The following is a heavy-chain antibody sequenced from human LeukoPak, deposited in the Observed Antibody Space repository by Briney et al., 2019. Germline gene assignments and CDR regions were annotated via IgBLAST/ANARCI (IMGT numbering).Heavy chain of an antibody. V-gene: IGHV3-74*01. D-gene: IGHD6-6*01. CDR2: INGDGRNI. CDR3: ARGMSSSSRSAFDI. CDR1: GFTFSSYW. J-gene: IGHJ3*02. Sequence: LPGGSLRLSCVASGFTFSSYWMHWVRQDPRKGLVWVSRINGDGRNINYADSVRGRFTISRDNAKNSLYLQMNSLRAEDTAVYYCARGMSSSSRSAFDIWGQGTMVTVSS.